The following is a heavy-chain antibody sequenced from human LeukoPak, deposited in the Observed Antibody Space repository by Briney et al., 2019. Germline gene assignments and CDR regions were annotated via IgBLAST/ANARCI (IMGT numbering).Heavy chain of an antibody. D-gene: IGHD6-19*01. CDR3: ARERLGLDV. J-gene: IGHJ6*02. V-gene: IGHV3-66*01. CDR1: GLTVRTNY. Sequence: PGGSLRLSCAASGLTVRTNYMHWVRQSPGKGLEWVSGISTAGQTYYADSVKARFIVSRDTSNNTLSLQMNNLRVDDTAVYYCARERLGLDVWGQGTTVTVSS. CDR2: ISTAGQT.